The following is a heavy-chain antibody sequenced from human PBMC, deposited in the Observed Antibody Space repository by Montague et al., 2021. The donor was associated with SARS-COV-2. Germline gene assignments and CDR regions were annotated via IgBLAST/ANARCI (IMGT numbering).Heavy chain of an antibody. CDR3: ARHDHGDYKADY. CDR2: IYSGGST. Sequence: SLRLSYAASGFTVSSNYMSWVRQAPGKGLEWVSVIYSGGSTYYADSVKGRFTISRDNSKNTLYLQMNGLRAEDTAVYYCARHDHGDYKADYWGQGTLVTVSS. V-gene: IGHV3-66*02. CDR1: GFTVSSNY. D-gene: IGHD4-17*01. J-gene: IGHJ4*02.